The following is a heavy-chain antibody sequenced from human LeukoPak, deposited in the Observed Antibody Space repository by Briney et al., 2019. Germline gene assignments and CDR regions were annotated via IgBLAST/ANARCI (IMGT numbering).Heavy chain of an antibody. CDR1: AGSINTYF. V-gene: IGHV4-4*07. CDR2: ISGSGTA. D-gene: IGHD1-7*01. J-gene: IGHJ4*02. CDR3: ARGTELTRTSGHYSFDY. Sequence: SETLSLTCTVSAGSINTYFWTWVRQPAGKGLEWIGRISGSGTAFYNPSLDSRVTISLDTANYQLFLRMTSVSAADTAVYYCARGTELTRTSGHYSFDYWGQGTLVSVSS.